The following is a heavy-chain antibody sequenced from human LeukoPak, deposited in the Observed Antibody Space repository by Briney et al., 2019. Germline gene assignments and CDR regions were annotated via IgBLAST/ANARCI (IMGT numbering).Heavy chain of an antibody. V-gene: IGHV3-21*01. J-gene: IGHJ6*03. CDR3: ARASPWGYYYMDV. D-gene: IGHD3-16*01. CDR1: GFTFSSYS. CDR2: ISSSSSYI. Sequence: PGGSLRLSCAASGFTFSSYSMNWVRQAPGKGLEWVSSISSSSSYIYYADSVKGRFTTSRDNAKNSLYLQMNSLRAEDTAVYYCARASPWGYYYMDVWGKGTTVTISS.